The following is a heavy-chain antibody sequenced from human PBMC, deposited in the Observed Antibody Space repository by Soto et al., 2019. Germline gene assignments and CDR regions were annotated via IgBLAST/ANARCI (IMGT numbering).Heavy chain of an antibody. D-gene: IGHD2-2*01. Sequence: SETLSLTCTVSGDSISTTNYYWGWIRQPPGKGLEWIGTIFYSGSTSYNPSLKSRVTISVDTSKNQFSLKLSSVTAADTAVYYCARVGCSSTSCYWGGYYYYYYMDVWGKGTTVTVSS. J-gene: IGHJ6*03. CDR1: GDSISTTNYY. CDR2: IFYSGST. V-gene: IGHV4-39*01. CDR3: ARVGCSSTSCYWGGYYYYYYMDV.